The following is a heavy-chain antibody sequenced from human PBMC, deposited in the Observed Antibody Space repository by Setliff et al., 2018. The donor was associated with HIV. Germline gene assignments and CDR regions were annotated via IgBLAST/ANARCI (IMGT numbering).Heavy chain of an antibody. CDR2: IKQDGIEK. J-gene: IGHJ4*02. CDR1: GFTFSSYW. V-gene: IGHV3-7*03. Sequence: GGSLRLSCAASGFTFSSYWMSWVRQAPGKGLEWVANIKQDGIEKYYVDSVKGRFTISRDSAKNSLYLQMNSLRAEDMAVYYCARGPVAGTLFDYWGQGTLVTAPQ. D-gene: IGHD6-19*01. CDR3: ARGPVAGTLFDY.